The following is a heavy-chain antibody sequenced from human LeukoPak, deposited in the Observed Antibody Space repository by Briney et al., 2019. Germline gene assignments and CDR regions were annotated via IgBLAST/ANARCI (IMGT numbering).Heavy chain of an antibody. Sequence: GGSLRLSCAASGFTFSSYAMSWVRQAPGKGLEWVSTISSSGGNIYYTNSVKGRFTISRDNSKNTLYLQMNSLRAEDTAVYFCATNRYFDSWGQGTLVTVSS. V-gene: IGHV3-23*01. CDR3: ATNRYFDS. D-gene: IGHD1-14*01. CDR2: ISSSGGNI. J-gene: IGHJ4*02. CDR1: GFTFSSYA.